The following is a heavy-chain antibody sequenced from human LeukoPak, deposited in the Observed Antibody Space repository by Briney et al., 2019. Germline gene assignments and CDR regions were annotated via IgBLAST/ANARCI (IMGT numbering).Heavy chain of an antibody. CDR2: IYYSGST. Sequence: PSETLSLTCTVSGGSISSYYWSWIRQPPAKGLEWVGYIYYSGSTNYNPSLKSRVTISVDTSKNQFSLKLSSVPAADTAVYYCASGQQQAAFDYWGQGTLVTVSS. CDR3: ASGQQQAAFDY. J-gene: IGHJ4*02. CDR1: GGSISSYY. D-gene: IGHD6-13*01. V-gene: IGHV4-59*08.